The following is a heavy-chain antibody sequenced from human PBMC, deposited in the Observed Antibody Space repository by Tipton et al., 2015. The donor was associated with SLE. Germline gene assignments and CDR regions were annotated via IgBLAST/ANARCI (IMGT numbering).Heavy chain of an antibody. CDR1: GGSITTNGYY. V-gene: IGHV4-34*01. D-gene: IGHD3-22*01. Sequence: TLSLTCAVSGGSITTNGYYWTWIRQHPGKGLEWIGAINHSGSTNYNPSLKSRVTISVDTSKNQFSLKLSSVTAADTAVYYCARGLNYYDSSGYYPFYYMDVWGKGTTVTVSS. J-gene: IGHJ6*03. CDR3: ARGLNYYDSSGYYPFYYMDV. CDR2: INHSGST.